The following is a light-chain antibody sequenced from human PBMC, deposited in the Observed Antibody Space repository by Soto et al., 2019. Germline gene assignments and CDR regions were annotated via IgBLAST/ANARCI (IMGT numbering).Light chain of an antibody. CDR1: SSDVGAYNY. Sequence: QSALTQPPSASGSPGQSVTISCTGTSSDVGAYNYVSWYRQHPGKAPKLLIFEVNSRPSGVPDRFSGSKSGNTASLTISGLQAEDEADYYCSSYTSSSTVVFGGGTKLTVL. CDR3: SSYTSSSTVV. J-gene: IGLJ2*01. V-gene: IGLV2-8*01. CDR2: EVN.